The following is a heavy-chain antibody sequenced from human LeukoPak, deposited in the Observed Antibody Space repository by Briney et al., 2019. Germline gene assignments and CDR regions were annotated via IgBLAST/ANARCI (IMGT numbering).Heavy chain of an antibody. CDR2: IYYSGST. Sequence: PSETLSLTCTVSGGSISSSSYYWGWIRQPPGKGLEWIGSIYYSGSTYYNPSLKSRVTISVDTSKNQFSLKLSSVTAADTAVYYCARGTASGYTPFYYYYYMDVWGKGTTVTVSS. CDR3: ARGTASGYTPFYYYYYMDV. J-gene: IGHJ6*03. CDR1: GGSISSSSYY. V-gene: IGHV4-39*07. D-gene: IGHD3-3*01.